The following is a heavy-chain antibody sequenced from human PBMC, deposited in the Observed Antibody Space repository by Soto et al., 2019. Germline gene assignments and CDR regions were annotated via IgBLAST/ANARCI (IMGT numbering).Heavy chain of an antibody. J-gene: IGHJ3*01. D-gene: IGHD2-2*01. CDR2: IYYNGGT. CDR1: GGSVSSGGYY. V-gene: IGHV4-61*08. Sequence: PSETLSLTCTVSGGSVSSGGYYWRWIRQPPGKGLEWIGYIYYNGGTNYNPSLNSRVTMSVDTSKNQFSLKLTSVTTADTAVYYCARDPGYVDLWGQGTMVTVSS. CDR3: ARDPGYVDL.